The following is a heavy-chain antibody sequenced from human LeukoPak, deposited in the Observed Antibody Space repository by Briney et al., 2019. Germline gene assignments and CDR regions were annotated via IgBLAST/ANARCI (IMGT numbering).Heavy chain of an antibody. CDR1: GFTVSSNY. J-gene: IGHJ4*02. CDR2: IYSGGST. CDR3: ARAPYGLRMVAMSSLNYFDY. Sequence: GGSLRLSCAASGFTVSSNYMSWVRQAPGKGLEWVSVIYSGGSTYYADSVKGRFTISRDNSKNTLYLQMNSLRAEDTAVYYCARAPYGLRMVAMSSLNYFDYWGQGTLVTVSS. D-gene: IGHD5-12*01. V-gene: IGHV3-53*01.